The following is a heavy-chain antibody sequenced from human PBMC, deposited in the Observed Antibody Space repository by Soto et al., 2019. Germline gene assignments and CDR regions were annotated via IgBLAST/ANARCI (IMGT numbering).Heavy chain of an antibody. CDR3: ARVHVMVVAGSTFDY. J-gene: IGHJ4*01. CDR2: IYHGGTT. D-gene: IGHD6-19*01. V-gene: IGHV4-38-2*02. CDR1: SYSISSGSY. Sequence: SETLSLTCTVSSYSISSGSYWAWIRQPPGKGPEWIASIYHGGTTFYNPSLKSRITISVDTSNDQFSLKLTSVTAADTAVYYSARVHVMVVAGSTFDYWGHGTLVTVSS.